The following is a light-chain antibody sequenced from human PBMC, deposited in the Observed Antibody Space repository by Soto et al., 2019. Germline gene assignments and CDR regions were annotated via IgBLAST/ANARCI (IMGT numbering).Light chain of an antibody. CDR2: DVS. J-gene: IGLJ2*01. CDR1: SSDVGGYNY. CDR3: SSYTSSSTLVV. V-gene: IGLV2-14*01. Sequence: QSALTQPASVSGSPGQSITISCTGTSSDVGGYNYVSWYQQHPGKAPKLMIYDVSNLPSGVSNRFSGSKSGNTASLTISVLQAEDEADYYCSSYTSSSTLVVFGGGTKLTVL.